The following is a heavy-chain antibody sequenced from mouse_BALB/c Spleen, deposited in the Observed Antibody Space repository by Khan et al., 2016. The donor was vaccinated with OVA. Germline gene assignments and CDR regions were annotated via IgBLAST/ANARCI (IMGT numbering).Heavy chain of an antibody. D-gene: IGHD2-14*01. CDR1: GYSITSDYA. J-gene: IGHJ4*01. CDR3: ARSLYYSYGYGLDY. Sequence: VQLKESGPGQVKPSQSLSLTCTVTGYSITSDYAWNWIRQFPGDRLEWMGYISSSGSASYNPSLKSRISIIRDTSKNQFFLQLKSVTTEDTATYFCARSLYYSYGYGLDYWGRGSSVTVSS. V-gene: IGHV3-2*02. CDR2: ISSSGSA.